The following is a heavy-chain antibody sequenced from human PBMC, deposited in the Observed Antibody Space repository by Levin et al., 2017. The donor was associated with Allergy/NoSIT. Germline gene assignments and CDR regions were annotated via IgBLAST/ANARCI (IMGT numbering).Heavy chain of an antibody. Sequence: ASVKVSCKASGYNFINYGISWVRQAPGQGLEWMGWISPHSRDTSYAQKFQGRVTMTTDTSTSTVYMELRSLISDDTAMYYCARSRYCSGKICYYWFDTWGQGTLVAVSS. CDR2: ISPHSRDT. D-gene: IGHD2-15*01. CDR1: GYNFINYG. J-gene: IGHJ5*02. CDR3: ARSRYCSGKICYYWFDT. V-gene: IGHV1-18*01.